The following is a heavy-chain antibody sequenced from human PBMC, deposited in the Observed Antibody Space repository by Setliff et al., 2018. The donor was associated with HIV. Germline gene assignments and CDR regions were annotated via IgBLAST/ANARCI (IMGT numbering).Heavy chain of an antibody. Sequence: SETLSLTCTVSGGSISSSSYYWGWIRQPPGKGLEWIGSIYYSGSTYYNPSLKSRVTISVDTSKNQFSLKLSSVTAADTAVYYCASRGYCSGGSCYIYYYYYGMDVWGQGTTVTVPS. CDR1: GGSISSSSYY. D-gene: IGHD2-15*01. V-gene: IGHV4-39*01. CDR2: IYYSGST. J-gene: IGHJ6*02. CDR3: ASRGYCSGGSCYIYYYYYGMDV.